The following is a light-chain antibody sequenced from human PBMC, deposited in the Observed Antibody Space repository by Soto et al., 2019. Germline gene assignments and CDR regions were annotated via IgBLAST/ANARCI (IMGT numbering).Light chain of an antibody. Sequence: QSVLTQPASVSGSPGQSITISCTATSSDVGGYKYVSWFQQYPGKVPKLIIYEVNDRPSGVSNRFSASKSGNTASLTISGLQAEDEADYYCSSYTRQSTYVFGTGTKVTVL. CDR2: EVN. CDR3: SSYTRQSTYV. V-gene: IGLV2-14*03. J-gene: IGLJ1*01. CDR1: SSDVGGYKY.